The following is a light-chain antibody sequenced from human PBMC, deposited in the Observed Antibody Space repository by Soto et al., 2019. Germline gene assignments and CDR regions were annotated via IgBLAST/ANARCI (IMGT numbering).Light chain of an antibody. CDR3: QQRSNWPLT. CDR2: DTS. Sequence: EIVLTQSPATLSLSPGDRATLSCRASQSVSSYLAWYQQKPGQAPRLLFYDTSNRATGIPARFSGSGSGTDFTLTISSLEPEDFAVYYCQQRSNWPLTFGGGTKVEIK. V-gene: IGKV3-11*01. J-gene: IGKJ4*01. CDR1: QSVSSY.